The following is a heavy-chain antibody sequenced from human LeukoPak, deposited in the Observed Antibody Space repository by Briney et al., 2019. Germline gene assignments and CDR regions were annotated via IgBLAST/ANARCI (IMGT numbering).Heavy chain of an antibody. V-gene: IGHV3-66*01. CDR3: ARDPGIAAADPDY. CDR1: GFTVSSNY. J-gene: IGHJ4*02. D-gene: IGHD6-13*01. CDR2: IYSGGST. Sequence: PGGSLRLSCAAFGFTVSSNYMSWVRQAPGKGLEWASVIYSGGSTYYADSVKGRFTISRDNSKNTLYLQMNSLRAEDTAVYYCARDPGIAAADPDYWGQGTLVTVSS.